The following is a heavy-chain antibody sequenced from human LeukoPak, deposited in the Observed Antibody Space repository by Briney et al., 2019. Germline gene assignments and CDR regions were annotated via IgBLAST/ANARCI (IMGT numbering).Heavy chain of an antibody. D-gene: IGHD3-9*01. CDR2: INHRQST. CDR3: ARGPLYYDILTGTRKINWFDP. V-gene: IGHV4-34*01. CDR1: GGSFSGYY. Sequence: EALSLTCAVYGGSFSGYYWSWIRQPPPKRLEWVGEINHRQSTNYTPCITSRVTISVHTSKTQLSPNLSSVTAADTAVYYCARGPLYYDILTGTRKINWFDPWGQGSQVTVS. J-gene: IGHJ5*02.